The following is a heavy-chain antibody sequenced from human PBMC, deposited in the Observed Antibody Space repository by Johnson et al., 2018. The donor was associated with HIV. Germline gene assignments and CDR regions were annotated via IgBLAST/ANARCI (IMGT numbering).Heavy chain of an antibody. V-gene: IGHV3-30*04. J-gene: IGHJ3*02. Sequence: QLVESGGGVVQPGRSLRLSCAASGFTFSSYAMHWVRQAPGKGLEWVAVISYDGSNKYYADSVKGRFTISRDNSKNTLYLQMNSLRAEDTAVYFCARPTSQIHLWTDAFDIWGQGTMVTVSS. CDR1: GFTFSSYA. CDR2: ISYDGSNK. D-gene: IGHD5-18*01. CDR3: ARPTSQIHLWTDAFDI.